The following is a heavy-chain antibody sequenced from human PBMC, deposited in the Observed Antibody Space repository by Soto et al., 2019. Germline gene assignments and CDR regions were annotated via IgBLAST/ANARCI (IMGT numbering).Heavy chain of an antibody. CDR3: ARDNYDSSGWGFDP. J-gene: IGHJ5*02. D-gene: IGHD3-22*01. Sequence: SETLSLTCTVSGGSISSYYWSWIRQPPGKGLEWIGYIYYSGSTNYNPSLKSRVNISVDTSKNQFSLKLSSVTAADTAVYYCARDNYDSSGWGFDPWGQGTLVTVSS. V-gene: IGHV4-59*01. CDR1: GGSISSYY. CDR2: IYYSGST.